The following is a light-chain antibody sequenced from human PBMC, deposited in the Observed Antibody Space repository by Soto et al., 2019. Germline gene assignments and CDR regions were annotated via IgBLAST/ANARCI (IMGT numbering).Light chain of an antibody. V-gene: IGKV3D-20*01. Sequence: EIVLTQSPGTLSLSPGERATLSCRASQSVSSSYLAWYQQKPGLAPRLLIYDASSRATGIPDRFSGSGSGTDFTLTISRLEPEDFAVYYCQQYAGTPTFGQGTRLEIK. CDR1: QSVSSSY. CDR2: DAS. CDR3: QQYAGTPT. J-gene: IGKJ5*01.